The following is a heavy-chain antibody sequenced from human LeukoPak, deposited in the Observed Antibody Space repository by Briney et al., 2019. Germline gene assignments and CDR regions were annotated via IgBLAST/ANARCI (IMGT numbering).Heavy chain of an antibody. V-gene: IGHV4-38-2*01. D-gene: IGHD1-14*01. J-gene: IGHJ5*02. CDR1: GFTFSSYA. Sequence: PGGSLRLSCAASGFTFSSYAMSWVRQPPGKGLEWIGSIYYSGSTYYNPSLKSRVTISVDTSKNQFSLKLSSVTAADTAVYYCARLIAEPVYNWFDPWGQGTLVTVSS. CDR2: IYYSGST. CDR3: ARLIAEPVYNWFDP.